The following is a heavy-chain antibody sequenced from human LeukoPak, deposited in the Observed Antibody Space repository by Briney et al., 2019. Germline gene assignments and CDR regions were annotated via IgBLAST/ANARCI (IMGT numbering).Heavy chain of an antibody. CDR1: GGSISSYY. Sequence: SETLSLTCTVSGGSISSYYWSWIRQPPGKGLEWIGYIYYSGSTNYNPSLKSRVTISVDTSKNQFSLKLSSVTAADTAVYYCARDPSYHGGYFDYWGQGTLVTVFS. D-gene: IGHD2-2*01. V-gene: IGHV4-59*01. CDR2: IYYSGST. CDR3: ARDPSYHGGYFDY. J-gene: IGHJ4*02.